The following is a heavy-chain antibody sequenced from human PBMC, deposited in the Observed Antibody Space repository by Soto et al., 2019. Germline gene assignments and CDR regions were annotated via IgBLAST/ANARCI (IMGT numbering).Heavy chain of an antibody. D-gene: IGHD2-2*01. V-gene: IGHV3-30*18. CDR1: GFTFSSYG. J-gene: IGHJ4*02. CDR2: ISYDGSNK. CDR3: AKDRYQLLSTPFDY. Sequence: PGGSLRLSCAASGFTFSSYGMHWVRQAPGKGLEWVAVISYDGSNKYYADSVKGRFTISRDNSKNTLYLQMNSLRAEDTAVYYCAKDRYQLLSTPFDYWGQGTLVTVSS.